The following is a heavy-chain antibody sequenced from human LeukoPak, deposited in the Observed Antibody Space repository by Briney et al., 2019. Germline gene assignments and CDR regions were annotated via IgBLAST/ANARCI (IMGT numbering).Heavy chain of an antibody. CDR1: GGTFSSYA. J-gene: IGHJ6*02. V-gene: IGHV1-46*01. CDR2: INPSDVIT. Sequence: ASVKVSCKASGGTFSSYAISWVRQAPGQGLEWMGIINPSDVITTYAQRFQGRVTMTRDASTSTVYMELSSLRSEDTAVYYCARGGRYYYYGMDVWGQGTTVTVSS. CDR3: ARGGRYYYYGMDV.